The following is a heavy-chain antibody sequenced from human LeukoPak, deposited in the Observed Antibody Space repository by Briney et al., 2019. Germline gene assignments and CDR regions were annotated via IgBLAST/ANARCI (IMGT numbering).Heavy chain of an antibody. Sequence: GGSLRLSCAASGFTFSNAWMSWVRQAPGKGREWVGRIKSKTDGGTTDYAAPVKGRFTISRDDSKNTLYLQMNSLKTKDTAVYYCTTDWGYYDSSGYYFCWGQGTLVTVSS. CDR2: IKSKTDGGTT. V-gene: IGHV3-15*01. D-gene: IGHD3-22*01. CDR3: TTDWGYYDSSGYYFC. J-gene: IGHJ4*02. CDR1: GFTFSNAW.